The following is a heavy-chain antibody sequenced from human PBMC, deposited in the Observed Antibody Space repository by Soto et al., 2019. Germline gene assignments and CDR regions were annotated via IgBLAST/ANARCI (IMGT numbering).Heavy chain of an antibody. V-gene: IGHV5-51*01. CDR2: IYPGDSDT. CDR3: ARHYDSSGYRLFDS. D-gene: IGHD3-22*01. Sequence: ESLKISCKGSGYSFTSYWIGWVRQMPGKGLGWMGIIYPGDSDTRYSPSLQGQVTISAEKSISTAYLQWSSLKASDTAMYYCARHYDSSGYRLFDSWGQGNLVTAS. J-gene: IGHJ4*02. CDR1: GYSFTSYW.